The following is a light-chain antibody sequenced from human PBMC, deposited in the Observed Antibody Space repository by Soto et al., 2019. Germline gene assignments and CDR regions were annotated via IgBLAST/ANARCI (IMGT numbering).Light chain of an antibody. CDR2: GAS. CDR1: QSVSSN. V-gene: IGKV3-15*01. CDR3: QQYKNWPLT. J-gene: IGKJ1*01. Sequence: EIVMTQSPATLSVSPGERATLSCRASQSVSSNLAWYQQKPGQAPRLLIYGASTRATGVAARFSGSGSGTEFTLTISSLQSEDFAVYHCQQYKNWPLTFGQGTKVEIQ.